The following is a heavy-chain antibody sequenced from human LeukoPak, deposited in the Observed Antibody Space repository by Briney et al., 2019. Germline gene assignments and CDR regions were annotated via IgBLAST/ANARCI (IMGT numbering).Heavy chain of an antibody. V-gene: IGHV1-18*01. CDR2: ISAYNGNT. CDR1: GYTFTSYG. J-gene: IGHJ4*02. D-gene: IGHD2-2*01. CDR3: ARRYCGSPSCYWFLFAS. Sequence: ASVKVSCKASGYTFTSYGISWVRQAPGQGLEWMGWISAYNGNTNYAQKLQGRVTMTTDTSTSTAYMELRSLRSDDTAVYYCARRYCGSPSCYWFLFASGGQGPRVTVSS.